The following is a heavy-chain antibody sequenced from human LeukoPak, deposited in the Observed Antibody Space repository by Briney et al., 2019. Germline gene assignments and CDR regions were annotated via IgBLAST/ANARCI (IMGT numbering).Heavy chain of an antibody. CDR1: GGSISSYY. J-gene: IGHJ4*02. CDR2: IYYSGST. CDR3: ATASGYYFIDY. V-gene: IGHV4-59*01. Sequence: PSETLSLTCTVSGGSISSYYWSWIRQPPGKGLEWIGYIYYSGSTNYNPSLKSRVTISVDTSKNQFSLKLSSVTAADTAVYYCATASGYYFIDYWGQGTLVTVSS. D-gene: IGHD3-22*01.